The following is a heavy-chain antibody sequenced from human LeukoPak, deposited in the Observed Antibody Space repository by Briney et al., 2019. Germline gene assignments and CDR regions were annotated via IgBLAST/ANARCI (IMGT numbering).Heavy chain of an antibody. CDR1: GFSLGISGMR. Sequence: SGPTLVNPTQTLTLTCTYSGFSLGISGMRVSWLRQPPGKALEWLARIDWDDDKFYSESLKTRLTISKDTSKQQVVLTMSNMDPVDTGTYFCVRISRHFAVDYWGQGTLVTVSA. V-gene: IGHV2-70*04. CDR2: IDWDDDK. J-gene: IGHJ4*02. CDR3: VRISRHFAVDY.